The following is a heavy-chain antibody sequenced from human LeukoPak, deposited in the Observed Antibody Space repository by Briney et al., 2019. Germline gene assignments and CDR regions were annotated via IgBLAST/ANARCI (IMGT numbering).Heavy chain of an antibody. CDR3: ARDRVGATTTFDY. Sequence: GASVKVSCKASGGTFSSYAISWVRQAPGQGLEWMGRIIPILGIANYAQKFQGRVTMTRDTSTSTVYMELSSLRSEDTAVYYCARDRVGATTTFDYWGQGTLVTVSS. D-gene: IGHD1-26*01. J-gene: IGHJ4*02. CDR2: IIPILGIA. CDR1: GGTFSSYA. V-gene: IGHV1-69*04.